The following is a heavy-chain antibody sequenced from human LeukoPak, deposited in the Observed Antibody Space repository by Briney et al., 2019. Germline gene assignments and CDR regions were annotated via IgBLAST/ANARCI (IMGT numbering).Heavy chain of an antibody. CDR3: AKGTVGAYEIDY. Sequence: PGGSLRLSCAASGFTFSSYGLHWVRQAPGRGLEWVAFIRYDGNNKYYADSVKGRFTISRGNSKNTLYLQMNSLRTEDTAVYYCAKGTVGAYEIDYWGQGTLVTVSS. J-gene: IGHJ4*02. CDR2: IRYDGNNK. D-gene: IGHD1-26*01. CDR1: GFTFSSYG. V-gene: IGHV3-30*02.